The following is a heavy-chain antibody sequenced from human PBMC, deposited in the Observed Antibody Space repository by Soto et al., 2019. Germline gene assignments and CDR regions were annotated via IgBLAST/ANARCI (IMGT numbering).Heavy chain of an antibody. CDR2: IYYSGST. Sequence: SETLSLTCTVSGGSISSSSYYWGWIRQPPGKGLEWIGSIYYSGSTYYNPSLKSRVTISVDTSKNQFSLKLSSVTAADTAVYYCARTALLGWFGATNWFGPWGQGTLVTVSS. V-gene: IGHV4-39*01. CDR3: ARTALLGWFGATNWFGP. CDR1: GGSISSSSYY. D-gene: IGHD3-10*01. J-gene: IGHJ5*02.